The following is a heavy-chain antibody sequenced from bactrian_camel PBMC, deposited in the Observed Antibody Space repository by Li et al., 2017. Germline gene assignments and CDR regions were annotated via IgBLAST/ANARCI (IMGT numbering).Heavy chain of an antibody. Sequence: HVQLVESGGGSVQAGGSLRLSCEVSGITEGTNFIGWFRQSPGKEREGVASEQSTGTTTYADSVKGRFTISRDDAQRTIYLQMNRLEPEDTAMYYCAANFGPYCSGPYLARRANFLGQGTQVTVS. CDR1: GITEGTNF. D-gene: IGHD2*01. CDR2: EQSTGTT. V-gene: IGHV3S53*01. J-gene: IGHJ4*01.